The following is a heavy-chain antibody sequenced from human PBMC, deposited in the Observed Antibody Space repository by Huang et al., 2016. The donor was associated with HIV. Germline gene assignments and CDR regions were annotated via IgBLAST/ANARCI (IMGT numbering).Heavy chain of an antibody. CDR2: INHSGNT. CDR1: GGSFSDYY. D-gene: IGHD6-6*01. CDR3: TLAARPYYFDY. V-gene: IGHV4-34*01. J-gene: IGHJ4*02. Sequence: QVQLKQWGEGLLTPSETLSLTCAVYGGSFSDYYWNWIRQPPGKGLEWIGEINHSGNTNYNPSLKSRVTISVDTSKNQCSLKLGSVTAADTAVYYCTLAARPYYFDYWGQETLVTVSS.